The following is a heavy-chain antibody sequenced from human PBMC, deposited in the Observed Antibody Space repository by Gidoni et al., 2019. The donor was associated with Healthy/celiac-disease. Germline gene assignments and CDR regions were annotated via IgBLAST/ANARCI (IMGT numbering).Heavy chain of an antibody. Sequence: YYNPSLKSRVTISVDTSKNQFSLKLSSVTAADTAVYYCARGLRLGELSPADYWGQGTLVTVSS. D-gene: IGHD3-16*02. V-gene: IGHV4-31*02. CDR3: ARGLRLGELSPADY. J-gene: IGHJ4*02.